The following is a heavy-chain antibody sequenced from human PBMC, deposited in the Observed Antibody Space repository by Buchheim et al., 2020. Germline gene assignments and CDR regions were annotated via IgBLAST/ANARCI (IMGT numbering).Heavy chain of an antibody. CDR3: ARDPGSDILTGSDPGLDF. CDR1: GFTFKTYE. D-gene: IGHD3-9*01. CDR2: ISTRATTK. J-gene: IGHJ4*02. Sequence: EVQLVESGGGLVQTGGSLRLSCAASGFTFKTYEMNWVRQAPGKGLEWVSYISTRATTKYYADSVQGRFSISRDNAKSILYFQMNSLRAEDTAVYYCARDPGSDILTGSDPGLDFWGLGTL. V-gene: IGHV3-48*03.